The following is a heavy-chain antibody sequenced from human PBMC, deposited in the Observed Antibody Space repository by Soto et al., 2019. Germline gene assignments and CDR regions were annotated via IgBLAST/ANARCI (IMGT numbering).Heavy chain of an antibody. Sequence: GGSLRLSCAASGFTFSSYWMHWVRQAPGKGLVWVSRINSDGSRISYADSVKGRFTFSRDNAKNTLYLQMNGLRAEDTAVYYCARSSQYSSGYPGAFDMWGQGTMVTVSS. CDR3: ARSSQYSSGYPGAFDM. V-gene: IGHV3-74*01. CDR1: GFTFSSYW. D-gene: IGHD6-19*01. J-gene: IGHJ3*02. CDR2: INSDGSRI.